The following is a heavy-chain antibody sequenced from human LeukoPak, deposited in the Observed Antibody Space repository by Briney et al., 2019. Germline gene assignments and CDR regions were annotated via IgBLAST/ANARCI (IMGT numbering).Heavy chain of an antibody. CDR1: GFTLSSYG. V-gene: IGHV3-30*02. Sequence: GGSLRLSCAASGFTLSSYGMHWVRQAPGKGLEWVAFIRYDGSNKYYADSVKGRFTISRDNSKNTLYLQMNSLGAEDTAVYYCAKVPAHPPYYYMDVWGKGTTVTVSS. CDR3: AKVPAHPPYYYMDV. CDR2: IRYDGSNK. J-gene: IGHJ6*03.